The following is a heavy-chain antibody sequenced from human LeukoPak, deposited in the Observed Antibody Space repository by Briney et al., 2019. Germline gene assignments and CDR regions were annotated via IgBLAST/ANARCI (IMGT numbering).Heavy chain of an antibody. V-gene: IGHV1-2*02. Sequence: ASVKVSCKTAGFTFTDYYIHWVRQAPGQGLEWMGWINPDSGYTNYAQKFQGRVTMTRDTSINTAYMELSRLTSDDTAVYYCATDPRTTVFGTFRYYYMDVWGEGTTVAVSS. CDR3: ATDPRTTVFGTFRYYYMDV. D-gene: IGHD3-3*01. CDR2: INPDSGYT. CDR1: GFTFTDYY. J-gene: IGHJ6*03.